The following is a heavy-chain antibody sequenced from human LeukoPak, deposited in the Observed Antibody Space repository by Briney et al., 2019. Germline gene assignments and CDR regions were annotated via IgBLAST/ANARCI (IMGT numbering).Heavy chain of an antibody. CDR2: ISGSGTTT. Sequence: SGGSLRLSCAASGFTVSSNYMSWVRQAPGKGLQWVSVISGSGTTTYYADSVKGRFTISRDNSKDTLYLQMNSLRVEDTAVYYCAKRGTSSWHFDYWGQGTLVTVSS. CDR3: AKRGTSSWHFDY. CDR1: GFTVSSNY. V-gene: IGHV3-23*01. J-gene: IGHJ4*02. D-gene: IGHD6-13*01.